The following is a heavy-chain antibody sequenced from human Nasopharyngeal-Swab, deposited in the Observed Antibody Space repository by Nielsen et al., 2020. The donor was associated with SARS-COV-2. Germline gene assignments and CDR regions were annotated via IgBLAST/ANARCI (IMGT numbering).Heavy chain of an antibody. Sequence: GESLKISCAASGFTFSSYSMNWVRQAPGKGLEWVSSISSSSYIYYADSVKGRFTISRDNAKNSLYLQMNSLRAEDTAVYYCARRSITGTTDAFDIWGQGTMVTVSS. J-gene: IGHJ3*02. V-gene: IGHV3-21*01. CDR2: ISSSSYI. CDR3: ARRSITGTTDAFDI. D-gene: IGHD1-7*01. CDR1: GFTFSSYS.